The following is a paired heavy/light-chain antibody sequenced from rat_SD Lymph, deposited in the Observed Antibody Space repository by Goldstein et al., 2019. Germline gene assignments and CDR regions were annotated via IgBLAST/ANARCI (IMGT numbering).Light chain of an antibody. CDR2: LAS. CDR1: QSLFSSEYQGNY. V-gene: IGKV8S6*01. CDR3: EQYYSYPPT. Sequence: DIVMTQSPSSLAVSAGDKVTMSCKSSQSLFSSEYQGNYLSWFQQKPGQSPKLLISLASTRETGVPDRFIGSGSGTDFTLTINSVQAEDLAVYYCEQYYSYPPTFGGGTKLELK. J-gene: IGKJ1*01.
Heavy chain of an antibody. V-gene: IGHV5-54*01. Sequence: EVQLVESGGGLVKPGSSLKLSCVASGFTFSSYGMHWIRQAPKKGLEWIALIYYDSSNKYYADSVKGRFTISRDNSKNTLYLEMNSLRSEDTAMYYCAKRESLDFWGPGTMVTVSS. CDR2: IYYDSSNK. J-gene: IGHJ1*01. CDR3: AKRESLDF. D-gene: IGHD5-1*01. CDR1: GFTFSSYG.